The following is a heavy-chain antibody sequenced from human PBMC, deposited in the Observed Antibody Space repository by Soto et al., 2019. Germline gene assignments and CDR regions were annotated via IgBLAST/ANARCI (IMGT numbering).Heavy chain of an antibody. Sequence: QVQLQESGPGLVKPSGTLSLTCAVSGGSISSSNWWSWVRQSPEKGLEWIGEIYHTGSTNYNPSLKSRVTISVDKSKTHFSLKLSSVTAADTAVYYCACSYDSSGYRFDYWGQGTLVTVSS. J-gene: IGHJ4*02. CDR1: GGSISSSNW. V-gene: IGHV4-4*02. CDR3: ACSYDSSGYRFDY. D-gene: IGHD3-22*01. CDR2: IYHTGST.